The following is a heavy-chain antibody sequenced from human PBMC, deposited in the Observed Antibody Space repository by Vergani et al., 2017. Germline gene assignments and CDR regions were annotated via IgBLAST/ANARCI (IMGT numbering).Heavy chain of an antibody. Sequence: QVQLQESGPGLVRPSQTLSLTCTVSGGSISSGSYYWSWFRQPAGKGLEWIGRFYTGGGTSYNPSLKSRVAISVDTSKNQFSLQLSSVTAADTAVYYCARDPLYSTTWPFLLLDMDVWGQGTTVTVSS. D-gene: IGHD6-13*01. CDR2: FYTGGGT. CDR3: ARDPLYSTTWPFLLLDMDV. J-gene: IGHJ6*02. V-gene: IGHV4-61*02. CDR1: GGSISSGSYY.